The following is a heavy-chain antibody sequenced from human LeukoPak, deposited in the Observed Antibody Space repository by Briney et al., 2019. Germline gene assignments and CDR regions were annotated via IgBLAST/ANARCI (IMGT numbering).Heavy chain of an antibody. CDR2: IYSCGST. CDR3: ARDRPYYFGSGSYYDGFDS. D-gene: IGHD3-10*01. J-gene: IGHJ4*02. V-gene: IGHV3-53*05. Sequence: GGSLRLSCAASAFTVSSNYMSWVRQAPGKELEWVSVIYSCGSTYYADSVKGRFTISRDNSKNTLYLQMNSLRAEGTAVYYCARDRPYYFGSGSYYDGFDSWGQGTLVTVSS. CDR1: AFTVSSNY.